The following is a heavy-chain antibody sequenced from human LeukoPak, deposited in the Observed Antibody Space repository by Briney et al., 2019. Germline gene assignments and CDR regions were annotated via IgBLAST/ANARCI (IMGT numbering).Heavy chain of an antibody. D-gene: IGHD2-15*01. Sequence: ASVKVSCKASGYTFTGYYMHWVRQAPGQGLEWMGWINPNSGGTNYAQRFQGRVTMTRDTSISTAYMELSRLRSDDTAVYYCAREMVVAATRHNWFDPWGQGTLVTVSS. J-gene: IGHJ5*02. CDR2: INPNSGGT. V-gene: IGHV1-2*02. CDR3: AREMVVAATRHNWFDP. CDR1: GYTFTGYY.